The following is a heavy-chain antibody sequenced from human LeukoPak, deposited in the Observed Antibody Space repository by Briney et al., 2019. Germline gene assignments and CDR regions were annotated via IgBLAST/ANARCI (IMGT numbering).Heavy chain of an antibody. CDR2: ISWNSGSI. V-gene: IGHV3-9*01. Sequence: GGSLRLSCAASGFTFSAYTINWVRQAPGKGLEWVSGISWNSGSIGYADSVKGRFTISRDNAKNSLYLQMNSLRAEDTALYYCAKGVVAAYFDYWGQGTLVTVSS. CDR1: GFTFSAYT. J-gene: IGHJ4*02. D-gene: IGHD2-15*01. CDR3: AKGVVAAYFDY.